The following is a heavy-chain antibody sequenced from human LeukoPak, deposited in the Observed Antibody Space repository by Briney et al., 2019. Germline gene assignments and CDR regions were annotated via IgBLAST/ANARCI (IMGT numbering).Heavy chain of an antibody. CDR2: VNYSGYT. J-gene: IGHJ4*02. D-gene: IGHD6-19*01. Sequence: SETLSLTCTVSTASLNNIGYYWGWLRQPQGEGLEWLGIVNYSGYTYYNPSLRSRVSINVDTAKNQFSLKLSSVTAADTAVYYCVRQKGHSSSWWYFDYWAQGTLVTVSS. V-gene: IGHV4-39*01. CDR1: TASLNNIGYY. CDR3: VRQKGHSSSWWYFDY.